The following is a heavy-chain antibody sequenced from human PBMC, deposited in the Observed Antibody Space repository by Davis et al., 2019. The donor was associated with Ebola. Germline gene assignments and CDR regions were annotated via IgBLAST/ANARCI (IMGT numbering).Heavy chain of an antibody. Sequence: MPSETLSLTCTVSGYSISSGYYWGWIRQPPGKGLEWIGFLYHGGNTNYNPSLKSRVTISVDTSKNQFSLKLRTVTAADTAVYYCARRHATMIGDYGIDVWGKGTTVTVSS. CDR1: GYSISSGYY. CDR3: ARRHATMIGDYGIDV. D-gene: IGHD3-22*01. CDR2: LYHGGNT. V-gene: IGHV4-38-2*02. J-gene: IGHJ6*04.